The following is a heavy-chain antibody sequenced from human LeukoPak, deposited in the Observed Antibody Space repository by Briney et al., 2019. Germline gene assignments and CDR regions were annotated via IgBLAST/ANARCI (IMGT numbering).Heavy chain of an antibody. CDR2: LSGGGSPT. V-gene: IGHV3-23*01. J-gene: IGHJ4*02. Sequence: PGGSLRLPCAASGFTFRANAMTWVRQAPGKGSEGVSSLSGGGSPTPYGGSVQGRFTISRDNSKSTLYLQMNSLRAEDTAVYYCAKDRCGSDCPGPETNYFDDWGQGTLVTVSS. CDR1: GFTFRANA. CDR3: AKDRCGSDCPGPETNYFDD. D-gene: IGHD2-21*02.